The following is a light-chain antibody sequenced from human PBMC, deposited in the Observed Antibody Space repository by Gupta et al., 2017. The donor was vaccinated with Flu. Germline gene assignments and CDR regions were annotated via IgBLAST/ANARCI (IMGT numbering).Light chain of an antibody. V-gene: IGKV3D-15*01. CDR3: HQYYNWPPLT. Sequence: ESATLSCRTSQSVRNKVAWLQKKPDQAPRLLIYDASTRASDVPARFSGGGSGTEFTLTISSLQSEDCAVYYCHQYYNWPPLTFGAGTRVDI. J-gene: IGKJ4*01. CDR1: QSVRNK. CDR2: DAS.